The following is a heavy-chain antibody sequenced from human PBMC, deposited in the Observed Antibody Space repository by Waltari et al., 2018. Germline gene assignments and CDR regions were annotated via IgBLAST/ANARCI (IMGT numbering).Heavy chain of an antibody. V-gene: IGHV4-30-2*01. CDR1: GGSISSGGYS. Sequence: QLQLQESGSGLVKPSQTLSLTCAVSGGSISSGGYSWSWIRQPPGKGLEWIGYIYHSGSTYYNPSLKSRVTISVDRSKNQFSLKLSSVTAADTAVYYCARDRRYCTNGVCSNWFDPWGQGTLVTVSS. D-gene: IGHD2-8*01. J-gene: IGHJ5*02. CDR3: ARDRRYCTNGVCSNWFDP. CDR2: IYHSGST.